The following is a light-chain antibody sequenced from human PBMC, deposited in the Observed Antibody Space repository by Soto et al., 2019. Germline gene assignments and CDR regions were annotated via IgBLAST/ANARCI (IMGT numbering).Light chain of an antibody. J-gene: IGKJ1*01. CDR3: QQYNSYSWT. CDR1: ESVSTW. Sequence: DIQMTQSPSFLSASVGDKVTITCRATESVSTWLAWYQEKPGNPPSPLIYDASTLASGVPSRFSGSGSGTEFTLTISSLQADDFAIYYCQQYNSYSWTFGQGTKVEMK. V-gene: IGKV1-5*01. CDR2: DAS.